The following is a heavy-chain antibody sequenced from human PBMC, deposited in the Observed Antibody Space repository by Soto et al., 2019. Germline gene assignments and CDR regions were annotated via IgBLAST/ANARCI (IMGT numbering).Heavy chain of an antibody. D-gene: IGHD1-26*01. CDR2: IYWDDSK. Sequence: QITLKESGPTLVKPTQTLTLTCTFSGFSLTTARVGVGWIRQPPGEALEWLAVIYWDDSKTYRPSLESRLTITKDTSKNQLALTMTNMDSLDTATYYCAHAYGGRSLYWGQGTLVTVSS. J-gene: IGHJ4*02. CDR1: GFSLTTARVG. V-gene: IGHV2-5*02. CDR3: AHAYGGRSLY.